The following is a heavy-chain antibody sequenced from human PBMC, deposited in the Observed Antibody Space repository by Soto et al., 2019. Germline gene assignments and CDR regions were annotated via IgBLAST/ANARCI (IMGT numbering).Heavy chain of an antibody. J-gene: IGHJ4*02. Sequence: RASVKVSCTASGYTFTSYGISWVRQAPGQGLEWMGWISAYNGNTNYAQKLQGRVTMTTDTSTSTAYVELRSLRSDDTAVYYCAIYDSSGLTFDYWGQGTLVTVSS. CDR2: ISAYNGNT. CDR1: GYTFTSYG. D-gene: IGHD3-22*01. V-gene: IGHV1-18*01. CDR3: AIYDSSGLTFDY.